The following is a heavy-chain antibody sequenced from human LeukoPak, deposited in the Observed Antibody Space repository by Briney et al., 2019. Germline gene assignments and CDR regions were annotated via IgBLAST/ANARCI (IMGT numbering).Heavy chain of an antibody. J-gene: IGHJ5*02. CDR3: ATGRRGYSGYDPSTGVTGASNWCDP. D-gene: IGHD5-12*01. CDR1: GYTLTELS. V-gene: IGHV1-24*01. Sequence: ASVKVSCKVSGYTLTELSMHWVRQAPGKGLEWMAGFGPEDGETIYAQKFQGRVTMTEDTSTDTAYMELSSLRSEDTAVYYCATGRRGYSGYDPSTGVTGASNWCDPWGRGTLVTVSS. CDR2: FGPEDGET.